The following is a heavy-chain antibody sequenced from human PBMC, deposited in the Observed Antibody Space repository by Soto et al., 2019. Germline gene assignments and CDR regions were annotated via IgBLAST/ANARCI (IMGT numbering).Heavy chain of an antibody. CDR1: GYTFTSYD. CDR2: VNPNSGNT. D-gene: IGHD3-16*02. Sequence: ASVKVSCKASGYTFTSYDINWVRQATGQGLEWMGWVNPNSGNTDYAQKFQGRVTMTRNTSISTAYMELSILRSEDTAVYYCARGFPLWFDPWGQGTLVTVSS. CDR3: ARGFPLWFDP. J-gene: IGHJ5*02. V-gene: IGHV1-8*01.